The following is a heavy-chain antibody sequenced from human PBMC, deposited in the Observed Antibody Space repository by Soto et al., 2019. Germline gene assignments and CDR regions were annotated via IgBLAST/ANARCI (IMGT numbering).Heavy chain of an antibody. CDR2: IYSGGAT. CDR3: AREHDDSSGYYPLDY. CDR1: GFTFSSHY. V-gene: IGHV3-53*01. Sequence: HPGGSLRLSCAASGFTFSSHYMNWVRQAPGKGLEWVAVIYSGGATYYADSVKGRFTISRDNSKNTLYLQMNSLRAEDTAVYYCAREHDDSSGYYPLDYWGQGTLVTVSS. D-gene: IGHD3-22*01. J-gene: IGHJ4*02.